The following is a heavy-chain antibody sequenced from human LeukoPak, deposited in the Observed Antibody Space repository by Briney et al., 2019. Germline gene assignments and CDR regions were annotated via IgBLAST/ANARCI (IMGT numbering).Heavy chain of an antibody. D-gene: IGHD3-10*01. CDR1: GGSFSGYY. Sequence: SETLSLTCAVYGGSFSGYYWSWIRQPPGKGLEWIGEINHSGSTNYNPSLKSRVTISVDTSKNQFSLKLSSVTAADTAVYYCARLGVTMVRVVKAVYYYYMDVWGKGTTVTVSS. CDR3: ARLGVTMVRVVKAVYYYYMDV. V-gene: IGHV4-34*01. CDR2: INHSGST. J-gene: IGHJ6*03.